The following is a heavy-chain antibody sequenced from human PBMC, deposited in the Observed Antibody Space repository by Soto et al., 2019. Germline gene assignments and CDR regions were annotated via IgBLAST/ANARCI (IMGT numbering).Heavy chain of an antibody. CDR3: ARDLDTAMVKTYYYYYGMDV. CDR2: IIPIFGTA. CDR1: GGTFSSYA. Sequence: QVQLVQSGAEVKKPGSSVKVSSKASGGTFSSYAISWVRQAPGQGLEWMGGIIPIFGTANYAQKFQGRVTITADESTSTAYMELSSLRSEDTAVYYCARDLDTAMVKTYYYYYGMDVWGQGTTVTVSS. V-gene: IGHV1-69*01. J-gene: IGHJ6*02. D-gene: IGHD5-18*01.